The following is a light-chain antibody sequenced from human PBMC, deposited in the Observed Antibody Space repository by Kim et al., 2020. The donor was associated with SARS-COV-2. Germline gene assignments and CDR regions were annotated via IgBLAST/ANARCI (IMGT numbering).Light chain of an antibody. CDR3: NSRDSSGNHWV. CDR2: GKN. V-gene: IGLV3-19*01. Sequence: SELTQDPAVSVALGQTVRITCQGDSLRSYYGSWYQQKPGQAPVLVIYGKNNRPSGIPDRFSGSSSGNTASLTITGAQAEDEADYYCNSRDSSGNHWVFGGGTKLTVL. CDR1: SLRSYY. J-gene: IGLJ3*02.